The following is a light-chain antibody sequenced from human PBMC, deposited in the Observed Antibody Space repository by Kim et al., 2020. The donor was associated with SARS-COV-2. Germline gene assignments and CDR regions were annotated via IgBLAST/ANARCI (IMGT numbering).Light chain of an antibody. Sequence: VSVSPGQTASITCPGDKLGDKYACWYQQKPGQSPVLVIYQDSKRPSGIPERFSGSNSGNTATLTISGTQAMDEADYYCQAWDSSYVFGTGTKVTVL. V-gene: IGLV3-1*01. J-gene: IGLJ1*01. CDR1: KLGDKY. CDR3: QAWDSSYV. CDR2: QDS.